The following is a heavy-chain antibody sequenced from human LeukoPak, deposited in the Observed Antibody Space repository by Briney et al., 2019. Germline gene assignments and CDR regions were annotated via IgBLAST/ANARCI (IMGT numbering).Heavy chain of an antibody. D-gene: IGHD4/OR15-4a*01. Sequence: PGGSLRLSCAASGFTFSSYAMHWVRQAPGKGLEWVAVISYDGSNKHYADSVKGRFTISRDNSKNMLYLQMNSLRTEDTALYYCAREAGLSTRRRLDYWGQGALVTVSS. CDR1: GFTFSSYA. V-gene: IGHV3-30-3*01. CDR2: ISYDGSNK. CDR3: AREAGLSTRRRLDY. J-gene: IGHJ4*02.